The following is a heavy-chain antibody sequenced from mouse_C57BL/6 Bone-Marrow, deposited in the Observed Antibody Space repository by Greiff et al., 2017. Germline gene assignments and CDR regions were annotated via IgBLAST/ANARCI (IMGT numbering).Heavy chain of an antibody. V-gene: IGHV1-82*01. CDR2: IDPGDGDT. J-gene: IGHJ3*01. CDR1: GYAFSSSW. CDR3: TRCSFAY. Sequence: QVQLQQSGPELVKPGASVKISCKASGYAFSSSWMNWVKQRPGKGLEWIGRIDPGDGDTNNNGKFKGKATLTADKSSSTAYMQLSSLTSEDSAVYFCTRCSFAYWGQGTLVTVSA.